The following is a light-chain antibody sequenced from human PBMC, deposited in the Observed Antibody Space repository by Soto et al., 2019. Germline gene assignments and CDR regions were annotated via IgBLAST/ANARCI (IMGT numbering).Light chain of an antibody. CDR2: GAS. J-gene: IGKJ1*01. CDR3: QQYGSSPPWT. CDR1: QSVSSSY. V-gene: IGKV3-20*01. Sequence: EIVLTQSPGTRSLSPGERATLSCRASQSVSSSYLAWYQQKPGQAPRLLIYGASSRATGIPDRFSGSVSGTGFTLTISRLEPEDFAVYYCQQYGSSPPWTFGQGTKVDIK.